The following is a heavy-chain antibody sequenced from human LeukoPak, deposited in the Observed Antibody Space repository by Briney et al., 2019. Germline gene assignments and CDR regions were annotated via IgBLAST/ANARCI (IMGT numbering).Heavy chain of an antibody. J-gene: IGHJ4*02. CDR1: GFIFTSYT. CDR3: ARGHGRGYSSRPGY. Sequence: GGSLTLSCAASGFIFTSYTMTWVRQAPGKGLEWVASITSTSSYIYYADSVKGRFTSSRDNAKNTLYLEMNSLRAEDTAVYYCARGHGRGYSSRPGYWGPGTLVTVSS. D-gene: IGHD6-13*01. CDR2: ITSTSSYI. V-gene: IGHV3-21*01.